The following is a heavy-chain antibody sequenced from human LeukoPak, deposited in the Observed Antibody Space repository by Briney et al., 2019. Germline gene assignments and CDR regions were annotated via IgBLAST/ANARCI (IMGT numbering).Heavy chain of an antibody. CDR3: AKEDSSSSLWFDP. Sequence: PGGSLRLSCAASGFTFSSYGMHWVRQAPGKGLEWVAVISYDGSNKYYADSVKGRFTISRDNSKNTLYLQMNSLRAEDTAVYYCAKEDSSSSLWFDPWGQGTLVTVSS. J-gene: IGHJ5*02. V-gene: IGHV3-30*18. D-gene: IGHD6-6*01. CDR1: GFTFSSYG. CDR2: ISYDGSNK.